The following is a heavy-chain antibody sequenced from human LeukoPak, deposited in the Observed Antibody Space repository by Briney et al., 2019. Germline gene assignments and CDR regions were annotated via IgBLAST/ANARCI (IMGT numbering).Heavy chain of an antibody. CDR3: ASGAAIAVAGTFSDY. CDR2: ISYDGSNK. V-gene: IGHV3-30-3*01. CDR1: GFTFSSYA. J-gene: IGHJ4*02. D-gene: IGHD6-19*01. Sequence: GGSLRLSCAASGFTFSSYAMHWVRQAPGKGLEWVAVISYDGSNKYYADSVKGRFTISRDNSKNTLYLQMNSLRAEDTAVYYCASGAAIAVAGTFSDYWGQGTLVTVSS.